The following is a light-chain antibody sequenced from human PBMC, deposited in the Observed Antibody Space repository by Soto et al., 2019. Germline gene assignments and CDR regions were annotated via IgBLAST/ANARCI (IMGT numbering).Light chain of an antibody. CDR1: SWHSSYA. V-gene: IGLV4-69*01. J-gene: IGLJ3*02. Sequence: QPVLTQSPSASASLGASVKLTCTLSSWHSSYAIAWHQQQPEKGPRYLMKLKSDGSHSKGDGIPDRFSGSSSGAERYLTISSLQSEDEADYYCQTWGTGIRVFGGGTKLTVL. CDR2: LKSDGSH. CDR3: QTWGTGIRV.